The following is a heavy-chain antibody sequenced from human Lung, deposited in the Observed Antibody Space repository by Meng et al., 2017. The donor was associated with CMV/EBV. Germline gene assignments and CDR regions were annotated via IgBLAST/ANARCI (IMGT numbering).Heavy chain of an antibody. V-gene: IGHV4-39*07. CDR2: IYFSGNT. CDR3: VTETGYNYDN. CDR1: GGSISSSSYY. Sequence: QLQRQESGPRQVQTSETLSLTCSVSGGSISSSSYYWGWIRQSPGKGLEWIGSIYFSGNTYYNPSLKSRVTMSVGTAQNKFSLTLRSVTAADTAVYYCVTETGYNYDNWGQGALVTVSS. J-gene: IGHJ4*02. D-gene: IGHD5-24*01.